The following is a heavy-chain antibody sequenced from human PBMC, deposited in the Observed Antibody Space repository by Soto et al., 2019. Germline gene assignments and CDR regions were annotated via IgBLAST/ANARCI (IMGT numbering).Heavy chain of an antibody. Sequence: SVKVSCKASGGTFSSYAISWVRQAPGQGLGWMGGIIPIFGTANYAQKFQGRVTITADESTSTAYMELSSLRSEDTAVYYCGGYRYPKGNYYYGMDVWGQGTTVTVSS. CDR2: IIPIFGTA. J-gene: IGHJ6*02. CDR3: GGYRYPKGNYYYGMDV. D-gene: IGHD5-18*01. CDR1: GGTFSSYA. V-gene: IGHV1-69*13.